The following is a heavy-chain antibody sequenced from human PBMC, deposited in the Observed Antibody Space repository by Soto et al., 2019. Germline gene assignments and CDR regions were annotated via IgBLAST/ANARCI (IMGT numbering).Heavy chain of an antibody. V-gene: IGHV3-30*04. Sequence: PVGSLRLSCVASGFIFSGSAMYWVRQAPGKGLEWVGVISPDGTNKYYVDSVKGRFSISRDDSENTLFLQMNSLRPDDTAVYYCARVGSGGGGDYRRQGSLVTVCS. CDR1: GFIFSGSA. CDR3: ARVGSGGGGDY. CDR2: ISPDGTNK. D-gene: IGHD1-26*01. J-gene: IGHJ4*02.